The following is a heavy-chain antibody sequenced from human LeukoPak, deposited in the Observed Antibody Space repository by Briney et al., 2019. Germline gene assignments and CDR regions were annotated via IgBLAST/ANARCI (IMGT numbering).Heavy chain of an antibody. Sequence: PGGSLRLTCAASGFTFSSYDMHWVRQATGKGPEWVSAIGTARDPYYPGSVKGRFTISREDAKNSLYLQMNSLRAGDTAVYYCARSGYCYGSGSYSPYYYGMDVWGKGTTVTVSS. J-gene: IGHJ6*04. CDR3: ARSGYCYGSGSYSPYYYGMDV. CDR1: GFTFSSYD. V-gene: IGHV3-13*05. D-gene: IGHD3-10*01. CDR2: IGTARDP.